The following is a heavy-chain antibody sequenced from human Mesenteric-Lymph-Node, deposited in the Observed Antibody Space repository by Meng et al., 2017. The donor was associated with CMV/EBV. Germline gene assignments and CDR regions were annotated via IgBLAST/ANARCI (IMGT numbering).Heavy chain of an antibody. CDR2: INPSGGST. J-gene: IGHJ6*02. D-gene: IGHD2-2*01. CDR3: ARDNLNADCSSTSCYYYYYGMDV. CDR1: GYTFIRHG. V-gene: IGHV1-46*01. Sequence: ASVKVSCKASGYTFIRHGISWVRQAPGQGLEWMGIINPSGGSTSYAQKFQGRVTMTRDTSTSTVYMELSSLRSEDTAVYYCARDNLNADCSSTSCYYYYYGMDVWGQGTTVTVSS.